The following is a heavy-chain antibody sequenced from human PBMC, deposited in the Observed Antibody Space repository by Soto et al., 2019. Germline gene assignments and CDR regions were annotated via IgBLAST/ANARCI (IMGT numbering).Heavy chain of an antibody. Sequence: GGSLRLYCAASGFTVSSNYMSWVRQAPGKGLEWVSVIYSGGSTYYADSVKGRFTISRDNSKNTLYLQMNSLRAEDTAVYYCARTMVRGLGPDYWGQGTLVTVSS. J-gene: IGHJ4*02. D-gene: IGHD3-10*01. CDR2: IYSGGST. CDR1: GFTVSSNY. V-gene: IGHV3-53*01. CDR3: ARTMVRGLGPDY.